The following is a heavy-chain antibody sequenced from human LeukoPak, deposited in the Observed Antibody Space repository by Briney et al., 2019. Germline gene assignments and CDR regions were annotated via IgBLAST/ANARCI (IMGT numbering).Heavy chain of an antibody. J-gene: IGHJ5*02. CDR3: ARDYTYYYDSSGYRNWFDP. D-gene: IGHD3-22*01. CDR1: GFTFSSYG. Sequence: PGGSLRLSCAASGFTFSSYGMHWVRQAPGKGLEWVAFIRYDGSNKYYADSVKGRFTISRDNSKNTLYLQMNSLRAEDTAVYYCARDYTYYYDSSGYRNWFDPWGQGTLVTVSS. V-gene: IGHV3-30*02. CDR2: IRYDGSNK.